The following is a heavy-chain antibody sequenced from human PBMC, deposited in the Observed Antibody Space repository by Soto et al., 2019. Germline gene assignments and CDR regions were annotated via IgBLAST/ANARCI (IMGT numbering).Heavy chain of an antibody. CDR3: ARAKYSSSWYGDYYYYYGMDV. CDR1: GGSFSGYY. V-gene: IGHV4-34*01. Sequence: QVQLQQWGAGLLKPSETLSLTCAVYGGSFSGYYWSWIRQPPGKGLEWIGEINHSGSTNYNPSLKSRVTISVDTSKNPFSLKLSSVTAADTAVYYCARAKYSSSWYGDYYYYYGMDVWGQGTTVTVSS. CDR2: INHSGST. D-gene: IGHD6-13*01. J-gene: IGHJ6*02.